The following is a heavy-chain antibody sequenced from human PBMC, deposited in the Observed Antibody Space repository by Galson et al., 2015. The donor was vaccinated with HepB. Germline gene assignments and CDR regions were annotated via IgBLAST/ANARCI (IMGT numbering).Heavy chain of an antibody. J-gene: IGHJ4*02. CDR1: GFTFSDYY. Sequence: SLRLSCAASGFTFSDYYMSWIRQAPGKGLEWVSYVSSSGSTIYYADSVKGRFTISRDNAKNSLYLQMNSLRAEDTAVYYCARHLYRAARVGYYFDYWGQGTLVTVSS. D-gene: IGHD6-6*01. CDR2: VSSSGSTI. V-gene: IGHV3-11*01. CDR3: ARHLYRAARVGYYFDY.